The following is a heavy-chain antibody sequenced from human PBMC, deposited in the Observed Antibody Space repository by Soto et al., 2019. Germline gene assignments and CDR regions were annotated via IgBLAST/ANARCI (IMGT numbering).Heavy chain of an antibody. V-gene: IGHV4-34*01. J-gene: IGHJ5*02. Sequence: SETLSLTCAVYGGSFSGYYWSWIRQRPGKGREWIGEIKHGGSTNYNPSLKSRVTISVDTSKNQFSLKLSSVTAADTAVYYCARGRLLWFGELLAHNWFDTWGQGTLVPVSS. CDR1: GGSFSGYY. CDR3: ARGRLLWFGELLAHNWFDT. CDR2: IKHGGST. D-gene: IGHD3-10*01.